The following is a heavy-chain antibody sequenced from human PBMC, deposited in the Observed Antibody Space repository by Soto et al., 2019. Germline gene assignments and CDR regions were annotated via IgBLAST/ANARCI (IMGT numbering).Heavy chain of an antibody. CDR1: GYTFTSYG. Sequence: ASVKVSCKASGYTFTSYGISWVRQAPGQGLEWMGWISAYNGNTNYAQKLQGRVTMTTDTSTSTAYMELRSLRSDDTAVYYCARVDCSGGSCYPTPDYWGQGTLVTVSS. J-gene: IGHJ4*02. CDR2: ISAYNGNT. CDR3: ARVDCSGGSCYPTPDY. D-gene: IGHD2-15*01. V-gene: IGHV1-18*01.